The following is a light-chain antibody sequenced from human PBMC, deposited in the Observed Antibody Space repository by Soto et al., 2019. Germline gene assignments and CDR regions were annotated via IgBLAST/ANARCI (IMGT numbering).Light chain of an antibody. J-gene: IGKJ4*01. CDR3: QQAKSFPLT. CDR2: TVS. CDR1: QGISSW. V-gene: IGKV1-12*01. Sequence: DIQMTQSPSSVSASVGERVTITCRASQGISSWLAWYQQKQGKAPKLLIYTVSSLQSGVPSSFSGSGSGTAFTLAISSLQPEAFATYYFQQAKSFPLTFGGGTKVEIK.